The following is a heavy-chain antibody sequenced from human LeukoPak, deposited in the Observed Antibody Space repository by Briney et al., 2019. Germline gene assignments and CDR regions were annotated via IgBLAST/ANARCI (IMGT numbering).Heavy chain of an antibody. J-gene: IGHJ6*03. D-gene: IGHD2-2*01. CDR2: INHSGST. CDR3: ARTTCSSTSCALVGYYYMDV. V-gene: IGHV4-39*07. Sequence: PSETLSLTCTVSGGSISSSSYYWGWIRQPPGKGLEWIGGINHSGSTNYNPSLKSRVTISVDTSKNQFSLKLSSVTAADTAVYYCARTTCSSTSCALVGYYYMDVWGKGTTVTISS. CDR1: GGSISSSSYY.